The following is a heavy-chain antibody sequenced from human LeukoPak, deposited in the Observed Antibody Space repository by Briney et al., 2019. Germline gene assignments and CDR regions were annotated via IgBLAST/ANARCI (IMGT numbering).Heavy chain of an antibody. CDR2: INPNSGGT. CDR1: GYTFTGYY. V-gene: IGHV1-2*06. Sequence: GASVKVSCKASGYTFTGYYMHWVRQAPGQGLEWMGRINPNSGGTNYAQTFQGRVTMTRDTSISTAYMELSRLRSDDTAVYYCAALAFDYYDSSGYELRGQGTLVTVSS. CDR3: AALAFDYYDSSGYEL. D-gene: IGHD3-22*01. J-gene: IGHJ4*02.